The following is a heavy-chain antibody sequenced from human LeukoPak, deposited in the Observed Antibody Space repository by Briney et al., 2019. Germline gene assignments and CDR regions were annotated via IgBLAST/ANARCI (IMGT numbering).Heavy chain of an antibody. CDR3: ARRVAGSYSD. J-gene: IGHJ4*02. V-gene: IGHV3-33*01. D-gene: IGHD1-26*01. Sequence: PGGSLRLSCAVSGFTFSSYGMHWVRQAPGKGLEWVAVIWYDGGNKYYADSVKGRFTVSRDNSKNTLFFQMNSLRADDTAVYYCARRVAGSYSDWGQGTLVTMSS. CDR1: GFTFSSYG. CDR2: IWYDGGNK.